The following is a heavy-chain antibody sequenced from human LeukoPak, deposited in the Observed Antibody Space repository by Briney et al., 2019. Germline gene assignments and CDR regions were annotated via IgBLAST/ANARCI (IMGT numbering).Heavy chain of an antibody. D-gene: IGHD3-10*01. Sequence: SETLSLTCTVSGGSISSSSYYWGWIRQPPGKGLEWIGSLYYAGNTFLNPTLDSRVTITVDKSKNQFSLRLRSATAADTAVYYCARAARLRITLVRLIHAAFDMWGQGTMVTVSS. CDR3: ARAARLRITLVRLIHAAFDM. V-gene: IGHV4-39*02. CDR2: LYYAGNT. J-gene: IGHJ3*02. CDR1: GGSISSSSYY.